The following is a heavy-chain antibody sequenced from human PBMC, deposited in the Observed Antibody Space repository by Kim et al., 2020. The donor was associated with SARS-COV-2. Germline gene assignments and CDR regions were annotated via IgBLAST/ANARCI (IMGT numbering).Heavy chain of an antibody. CDR1: GDSVRGNGYY. CDR3: ANIIYYNRACIDP. CDR2: VDYSGST. D-gene: IGHD1-20*01. J-gene: IGHJ5*02. Sequence: SETLSLTCTVSGDSVRGNGYYWGWLRQPPGKGLEWIGSVDYSGSTYYSRSLKSRVTMSLDSSENQFALQLTSVTAADTAVYYCANIIYYNRACIDPSGQG. V-gene: IGHV4-39*01.